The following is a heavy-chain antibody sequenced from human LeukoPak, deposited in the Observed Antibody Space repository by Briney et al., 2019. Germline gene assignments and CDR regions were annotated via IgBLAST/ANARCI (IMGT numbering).Heavy chain of an antibody. V-gene: IGHV5-51*01. J-gene: IGHJ3*02. CDR1: GYRFTSYW. D-gene: IGHD6-19*01. Sequence: GESLKISCKGSGYRFTSYWIGWVRQMPGKGLEWMGIIYPGDSDTRYSPSFQGQVTISVDKSISTAYLQWSSLKASDTAMYYCARHTTIGWPQDASYIWGQGTMVTVSS. CDR3: ARHTTIGWPQDASYI. CDR2: IYPGDSDT.